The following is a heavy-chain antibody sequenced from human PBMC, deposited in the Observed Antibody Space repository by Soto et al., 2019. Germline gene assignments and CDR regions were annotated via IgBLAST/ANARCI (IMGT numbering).Heavy chain of an antibody. CDR3: ARDLEEYYYDSSDAFDI. CDR2: ISYDGSNN. Sequence: QSXGSLRLSCAASGFTFSSYAMHWVRQAPGKGLEWVAVISYDGSNNYYADSVKGRFTISRDNSKNTLYLQMNSPRAEDTAVYYCARDLEEYYYDSSDAFDIWGQGTMVTVSS. V-gene: IGHV3-30-3*01. CDR1: GFTFSSYA. J-gene: IGHJ3*02. D-gene: IGHD3-22*01.